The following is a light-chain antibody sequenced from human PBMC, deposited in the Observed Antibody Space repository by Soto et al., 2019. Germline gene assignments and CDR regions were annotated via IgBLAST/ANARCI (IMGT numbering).Light chain of an antibody. CDR1: ERIGSW. CDR2: GAS. J-gene: IGKJ2*01. V-gene: IGKV1-12*01. CDR3: QQTYSFPHT. Sequence: DVQMTQTPSSVSASVVARVTITCRARERIGSWLALYQQNPGKGPKLLIYGASILQGEVPSRFSGSGSETDFAPTNSSLQPEYFATYYCQQTYSFPHTFGQGTKVEIK.